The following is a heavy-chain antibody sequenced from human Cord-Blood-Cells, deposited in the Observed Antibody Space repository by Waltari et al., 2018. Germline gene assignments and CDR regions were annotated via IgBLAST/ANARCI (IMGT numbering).Heavy chain of an antibody. CDR2: FDPEDGET. CDR3: ATAYDSSGYYYIRDAFDI. CDR1: GYTLTELS. D-gene: IGHD3-22*01. V-gene: IGHV1-24*01. J-gene: IGHJ3*02. Sequence: QVQLVQSGAEVKKPGASVKVSCKVSGYTLTELSIHWVRQAPGQGLEWMGGFDPEDGETIYAQKFQGRVTMTEDTSTDTAYMELSSLRSEDTAVYYCATAYDSSGYYYIRDAFDIWGQGTMVTVSS.